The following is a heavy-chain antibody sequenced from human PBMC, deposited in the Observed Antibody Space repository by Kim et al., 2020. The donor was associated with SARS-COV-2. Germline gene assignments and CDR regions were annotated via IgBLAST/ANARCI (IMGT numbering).Heavy chain of an antibody. V-gene: IGHV3-7*01. Sequence: GGSLRLSCVASGFTFSNYWMDWVRQTPGKGLEWVANIRGDASETNYVDSVKGRFTISRDNVKNSVYLQMNSLRAEDTAVYYCATLKYFWGQGLLGTVSS. CDR1: GFTFSNYW. CDR2: IRGDASET. CDR3: ATLKYF. J-gene: IGHJ4*02.